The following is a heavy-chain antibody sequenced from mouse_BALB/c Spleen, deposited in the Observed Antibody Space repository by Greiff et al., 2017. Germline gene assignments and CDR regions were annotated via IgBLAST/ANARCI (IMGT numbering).Heavy chain of an antibody. CDR3: ARHDGPFAY. CDR1: GFTFSSYT. Sequence: EVKLMESGGGLVQPGGSLKLSCAASGFTFSSYTMSWVRQTPEKRLEWVAYISNGGGSTYYPDTVKGRFTISRDNAKNTLYLQMSSLKSEDTAMYYCARHDGPFAYWGQGTLVTVSA. J-gene: IGHJ3*01. D-gene: IGHD2-3*01. V-gene: IGHV5-12-2*01. CDR2: ISNGGGST.